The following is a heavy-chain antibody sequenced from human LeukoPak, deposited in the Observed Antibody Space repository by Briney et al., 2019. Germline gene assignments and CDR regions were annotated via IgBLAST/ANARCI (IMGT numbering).Heavy chain of an antibody. CDR1: GFTFSSYS. D-gene: IGHD6-19*01. CDR2: ISSSSSYI. V-gene: IGHV3-21*01. CDR3: ARDSSSSGWYGGDYFDY. J-gene: IGHJ4*02. Sequence: GGSLRLSCAASGFTFSSYSMNWVRQAPGKGLEWVSSISSSSSYIHYADSVKGRFTISRDNAKNSLYLQMNSLRAEDTAVYYCARDSSSSGWYGGDYFDYWGQGTLVTVSS.